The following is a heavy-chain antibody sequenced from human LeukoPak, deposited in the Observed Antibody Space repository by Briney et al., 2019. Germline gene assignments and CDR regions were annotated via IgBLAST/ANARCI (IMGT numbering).Heavy chain of an antibody. V-gene: IGHV3-7*01. D-gene: IGHD1-14*01. CDR2: INQDASVQ. CDR1: GFTFSASW. CDR3: ARNRAAPED. J-gene: IGHJ4*02. Sequence: GGSLRLSCADSGFTFSASWMTWVRQAPGKGLEWVASINQDASVQHLVDFVKGRFAISRDNAKNSLYLQMNSLRDDDTAIYYCARNRAAPEDWGQGTLVTVSS.